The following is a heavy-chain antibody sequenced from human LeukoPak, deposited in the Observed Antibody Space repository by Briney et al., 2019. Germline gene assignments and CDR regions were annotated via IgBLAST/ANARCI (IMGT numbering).Heavy chain of an antibody. CDR1: GGSISSYY. V-gene: IGHV4-4*07. D-gene: IGHD3-10*01. J-gene: IGHJ6*03. Sequence: SETLSLTCTVSGGSISSYYWSWIRQPAGKGLEWIGRIYTSGSTNYNPSLKSRVTMSVDTSKNQFSLKLSSVTAADTAVYYCARDYYSYYGSGKDYYYYYMDVWGKGTTVTISS. CDR2: IYTSGST. CDR3: ARDYYSYYGSGKDYYYYYMDV.